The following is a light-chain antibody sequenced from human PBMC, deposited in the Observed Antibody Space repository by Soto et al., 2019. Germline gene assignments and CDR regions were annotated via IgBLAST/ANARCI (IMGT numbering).Light chain of an antibody. CDR1: GSDIGYYPY. Sequence: QSALTQPASVSGSPGQSVTISCTGTGSDIGYYPYVAWYQQKPGRAPKLLIYEVTNRPSGVSFRFSGSKSGNMASLSISGLQAEDEGDYYCSSYSSTTTLFGGGTKLTVL. CDR3: SSYSSTTTL. CDR2: EVT. V-gene: IGLV2-14*01. J-gene: IGLJ3*02.